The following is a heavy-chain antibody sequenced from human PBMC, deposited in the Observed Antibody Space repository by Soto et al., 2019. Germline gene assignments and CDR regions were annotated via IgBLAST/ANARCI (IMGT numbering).Heavy chain of an antibody. V-gene: IGHV3-21*01. D-gene: IGHD2-15*01. CDR3: ARDKNKVGYYGMDV. CDR2: ISSSSSYI. J-gene: IGHJ6*02. CDR1: GFTFISYS. Sequence: PGGALRVSCAASGFTFISYSMNWVRQAPGKGLEWVSSISSSSSYIYYADSVKGRFTISRDNAKNSLYLQMNSLRAEDTAVYYCARDKNKVGYYGMDVWGQGTTVTVSS.